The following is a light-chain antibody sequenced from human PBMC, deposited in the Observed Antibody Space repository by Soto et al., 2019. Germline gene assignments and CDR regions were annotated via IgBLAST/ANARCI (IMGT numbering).Light chain of an antibody. CDR3: QSYDSSLSGSGV. J-gene: IGLJ3*02. CDR1: SSNIGAGYD. V-gene: IGLV1-40*01. CDR2: GNS. Sequence: QSVLTQPPSVSGAPGQRVTISCTGSSSNIGAGYDVHWYQQLPGTAPKLLIYGNSNRPSGVPDRFSGSKSGTSASLAITGLHADDEADYYCQSYDSSLSGSGVFGGGTKLTVL.